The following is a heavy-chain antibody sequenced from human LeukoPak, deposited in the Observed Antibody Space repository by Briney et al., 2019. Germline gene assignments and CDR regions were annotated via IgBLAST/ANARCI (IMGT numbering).Heavy chain of an antibody. Sequence: GGSLRLSCAASGFTVSSNYMSWVRQAPGKGLEWVSVIYSGGNTYYADSVKGRFTISRDNSKNTLYLQMNSLRAGDTAVYYCARGKYSGGWYLDIWGQGTMVTVSS. CDR3: ARGKYSGGWYLDI. CDR2: IYSGGNT. J-gene: IGHJ3*02. CDR1: GFTVSSNY. D-gene: IGHD6-19*01. V-gene: IGHV3-53*01.